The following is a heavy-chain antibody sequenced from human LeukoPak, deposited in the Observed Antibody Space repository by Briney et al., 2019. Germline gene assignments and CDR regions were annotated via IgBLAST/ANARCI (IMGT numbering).Heavy chain of an antibody. D-gene: IGHD3-9*01. V-gene: IGHV1-24*01. CDR3: STETSRFFDWSLSY. J-gene: IGHJ4*02. CDR1: GYTLTELS. Sequence: GASVKVSCKVSGYTLTELSMHWVRQAPGKELEWMGGFDPDDGETIYAQKFQGRLTMTEDTSTYTAYMELSSLESEDTAMYYCSTETSRFFDWSLSYWGQGTLVTVSS. CDR2: FDPDDGET.